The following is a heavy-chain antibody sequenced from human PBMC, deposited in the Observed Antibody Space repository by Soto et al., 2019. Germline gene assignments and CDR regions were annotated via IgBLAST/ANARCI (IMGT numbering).Heavy chain of an antibody. CDR3: ARAGYCSGGTCFHGNCDY. CDR1: GYTFTTYY. J-gene: IGHJ4*02. D-gene: IGHD2-15*01. V-gene: IGHV1-46*01. CDR2: INPNGGST. Sequence: QVQLVQSGAEVKRPGASVKVSCKASGYTFTTYYMHWVRQAPGQGLEWLGIINPNGGSTTYAQKCQGRVTMXXXXXXXXXXXXXXXXXXXXXXVYYCARAGYCSGGTCFHGNCDYWGQGTLVTVS.